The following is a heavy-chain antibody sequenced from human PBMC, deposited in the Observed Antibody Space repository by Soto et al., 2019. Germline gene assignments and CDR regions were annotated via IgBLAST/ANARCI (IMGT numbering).Heavy chain of an antibody. J-gene: IGHJ4*02. CDR2: IWYDGSNK. CDR3: ARDTQQLVLGY. D-gene: IGHD6-13*01. CDR1: GFTFSSYG. Sequence: QVQLVESGGGVVQPGRSLRLSCAASGFTFSSYGMHWVRQAPGKGLEWVAVIWYDGSNKYYADSVKGRFTISRDNSKNTLYLQMNRLRAEDTAVYYCARDTQQLVLGYWGQGTLVTVSS. V-gene: IGHV3-33*01.